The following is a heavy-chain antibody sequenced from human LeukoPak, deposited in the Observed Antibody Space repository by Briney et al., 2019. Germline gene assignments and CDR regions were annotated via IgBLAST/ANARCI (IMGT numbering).Heavy chain of an antibody. V-gene: IGHV4-4*07. D-gene: IGHD6-19*01. Sequence: TSETLSLTCTVSGGSISSYYWSWIRQPAGKGLEWIGRIYTSGSTNYNPSLKSRVTMSVDTSKNQFSLRLSSVTAADTAVYYCARRRYSSGWYVRWFDPWGQGTLVTVSS. J-gene: IGHJ5*02. CDR3: ARRRYSSGWYVRWFDP. CDR1: GGSISSYY. CDR2: IYTSGST.